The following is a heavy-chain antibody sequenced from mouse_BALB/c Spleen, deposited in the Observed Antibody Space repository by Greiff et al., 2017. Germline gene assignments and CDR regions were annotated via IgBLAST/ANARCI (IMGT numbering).Heavy chain of an antibody. CDR3: ARPLLPDYAMDY. D-gene: IGHD1-2*01. V-gene: IGHV5-6-4*01. J-gene: IGHJ4*01. CDR2: ISSGGSYT. Sequence: EVKLVESGGGLVKPGGSLKLSCAASGFTFSSYTMSWVRQTPETRLEWVATISSGGSYTYYPDTVKGRFTISRDNAKNTLYLQMSSLKSEDTAMYYCARPLLPDYAMDYWGQGTSVTVSS. CDR1: GFTFSSYT.